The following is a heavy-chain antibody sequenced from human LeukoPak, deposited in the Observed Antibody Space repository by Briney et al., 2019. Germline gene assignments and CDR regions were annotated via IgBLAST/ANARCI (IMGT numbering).Heavy chain of an antibody. D-gene: IGHD3-9*01. V-gene: IGHV3-74*01. J-gene: IGHJ5*02. CDR3: AKDPTSVGGRHDWLLDS. CDR1: GFTFSSYW. CDR2: INSDGSST. Sequence: SGGSLRLSCAASGFTFSSYWMHWVRQAPGKGLVWVSRINSDGSSTSYADSVKGRFTISRDNAKNTLCLQMNYLRAEDTAVYYCAKDPTSVGGRHDWLLDSWGQGTLVTVSS.